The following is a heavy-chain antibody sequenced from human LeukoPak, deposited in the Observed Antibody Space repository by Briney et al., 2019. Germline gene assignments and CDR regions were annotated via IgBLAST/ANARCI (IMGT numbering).Heavy chain of an antibody. Sequence: PGGSLRLSCAASGFTVSSNYMSWVRQAPGKGLEWVSVIYSGGSTYYAGSVKGRFTISRDNSKNTLYLQMNSLRAEDPAVYYCARDRYYYDSSGYYHFDYWGQGTLVTVSS. V-gene: IGHV3-66*01. CDR2: IYSGGST. CDR1: GFTVSSNY. CDR3: ARDRYYYDSSGYYHFDY. J-gene: IGHJ4*02. D-gene: IGHD3-22*01.